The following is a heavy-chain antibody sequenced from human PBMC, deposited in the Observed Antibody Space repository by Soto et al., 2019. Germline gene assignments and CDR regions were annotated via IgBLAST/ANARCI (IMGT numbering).Heavy chain of an antibody. CDR2: IKHDGSEK. J-gene: IGHJ4*02. Sequence: EVQLVESGGGLVQPGGSLRLSCAASGFTFSTYWMTWVRQAPGKGLEWVANIKHDGSEKYYVDSVKGRFTISRDNAKNSLYLQMNRLRAEDTVIYYCARDPLEFDYCGQGTLVTVSS. D-gene: IGHD1-1*01. CDR3: ARDPLEFDY. V-gene: IGHV3-7*01. CDR1: GFTFSTYW.